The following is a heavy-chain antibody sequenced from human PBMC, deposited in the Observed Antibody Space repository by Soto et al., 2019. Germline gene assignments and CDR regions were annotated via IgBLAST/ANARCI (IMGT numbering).Heavy chain of an antibody. V-gene: IGHV3-21*01. CDR2: ISSSSSYI. D-gene: IGHD3-3*01. J-gene: IGHJ3*02. CDR3: ARDCGAEFWSGYYSWGADDAFDI. Sequence: GGSLRLSCAASGFTFSSYSMNWVRQAPGKGLEWVSSISSSSSYIYYADSVKGRFTISRDNAKNSLYLQMNSLRAEDTAVYYCARDCGAEFWSGYYSWGADDAFDIWGQGTMVTVSS. CDR1: GFTFSSYS.